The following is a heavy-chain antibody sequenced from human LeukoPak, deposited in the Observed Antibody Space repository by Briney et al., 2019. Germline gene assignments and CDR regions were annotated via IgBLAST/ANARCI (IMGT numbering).Heavy chain of an antibody. CDR1: GFTFSSYG. D-gene: IGHD3-22*01. V-gene: IGHV3-33*06. CDR3: AKDHARALVDYYDSSGYWDGEGWYYFDY. CDR2: IWYDGSNK. Sequence: PGGSLRLSCAASGFTFSSYGMHWVRQAPGKGLEWVAVIWYDGSNKYYADSVKGRFTISRDNSKNTLYLQMNSLRAEDTAVYYCAKDHARALVDYYDSSGYWDGEGWYYFDYWGQGTLVTVSS. J-gene: IGHJ4*02.